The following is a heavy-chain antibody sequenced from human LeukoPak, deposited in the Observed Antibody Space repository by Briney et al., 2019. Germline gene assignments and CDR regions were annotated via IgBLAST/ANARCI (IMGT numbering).Heavy chain of an antibody. Sequence: AASVKVSCKASGYTFTSYGISWVRQAPGQGLEWMGWISAYNGNTNYAQKLQGRVTMTTDTSTSTAYTELRSLRSDDTAVYFCARAHYLRLYFFDYWGQGTLVTVSS. D-gene: IGHD3-10*01. CDR3: ARAHYLRLYFFDY. CDR2: ISAYNGNT. CDR1: GYTFTSYG. V-gene: IGHV1-18*01. J-gene: IGHJ4*02.